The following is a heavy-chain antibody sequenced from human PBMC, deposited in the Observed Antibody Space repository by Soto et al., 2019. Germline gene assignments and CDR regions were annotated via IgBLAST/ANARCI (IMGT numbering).Heavy chain of an antibody. V-gene: IGHV4-59*01. CDR3: GRVGSTFFGGLKYNCFDP. D-gene: IGHD3-3*01. CDR2: IYYSGST. J-gene: IGHJ5*02. CDR1: GGSISSYY. Sequence: SETLSLTCTVSGGSISSYYWSWIRQPPGKGLEWIGYIYYSGSTNYNPSLKSRVTISVDTSKNQFSLKLSSVTAADTAVYYCGRVGSTFFGGLKYNCFDPWGQETLVTVSS.